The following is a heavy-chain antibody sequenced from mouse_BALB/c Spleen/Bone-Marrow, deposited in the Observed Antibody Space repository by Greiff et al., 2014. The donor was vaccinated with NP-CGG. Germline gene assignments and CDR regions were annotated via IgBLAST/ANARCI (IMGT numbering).Heavy chain of an antibody. CDR2: ISYSGST. J-gene: IGHJ2*01. CDR3: ARYDYDGVDY. CDR1: GYSITSDYA. Sequence: QSGPGLVKPSQSLSLTCTVTGYSITSDYAWDWIRQFPGNKLEWMGYISYSGSTSYNPSLKSRISITRDTSKNQFFLQLNSVTTEDTATYYCARYDYDGVDYWGQGTTLTVSS. V-gene: IGHV3-2*02. D-gene: IGHD2-4*01.